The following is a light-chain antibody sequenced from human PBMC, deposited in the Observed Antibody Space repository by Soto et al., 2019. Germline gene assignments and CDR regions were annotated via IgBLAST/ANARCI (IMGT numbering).Light chain of an antibody. Sequence: EIVMTQSPATLSVSPGERATLSCRASQNIDNKLVWYQQKPGQVPSLLIYDASTRATGIPARFSGSGSGTEFTLTIRSLKSEDFAFYYCQQFHYWWTFGQGTKVDIK. J-gene: IGKJ1*01. CDR1: QNIDNK. CDR2: DAS. CDR3: QQFHYWWT. V-gene: IGKV3-15*01.